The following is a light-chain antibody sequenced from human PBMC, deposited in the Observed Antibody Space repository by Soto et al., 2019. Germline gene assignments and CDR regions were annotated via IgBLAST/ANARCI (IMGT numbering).Light chain of an antibody. V-gene: IGKV3D-15*01. Sequence: EIVLTQSPATLSVSPWERATLSCRASQSVSDNLAWYQQKPGQAPRLLIYGASTRPTGIPARFSGSGSGTEFTLTISSLQSEDFAVYYCQQYNNWPRTFGQGTKVDI. CDR1: QSVSDN. CDR3: QQYNNWPRT. CDR2: GAS. J-gene: IGKJ1*01.